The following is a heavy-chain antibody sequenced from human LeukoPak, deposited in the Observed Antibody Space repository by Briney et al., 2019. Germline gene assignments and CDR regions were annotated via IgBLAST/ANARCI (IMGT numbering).Heavy chain of an antibody. CDR1: GGSFSGYY. D-gene: IGHD6-13*01. CDR3: ARALPGSSSSSVDY. J-gene: IGHJ4*02. Sequence: MSSETLSLTCAVYGGSFSGYYWSWIRQPPGKGLEWIGEINHSGSTNYNPSLKSRVTISVDTSKNQFSLKLSSVTAADTAVYYCARALPGSSSSSVDYWGQGTLVTVSS. CDR2: INHSGST. V-gene: IGHV4-34*01.